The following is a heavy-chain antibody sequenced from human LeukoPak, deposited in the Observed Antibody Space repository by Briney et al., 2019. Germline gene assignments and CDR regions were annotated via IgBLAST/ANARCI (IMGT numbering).Heavy chain of an antibody. Sequence: SQTLSLTCTVSGASISSGGYYWNWIRQPPGKGLEWIGYIYYSRSTSYSPSLKSRLTISVDTSKNQFSLKLSSVTAADTAVYYCARGRDSSGYYGPGFPNAFDIWGQGTMVTVSS. V-gene: IGHV4-30-4*01. CDR1: GASISSGGYY. J-gene: IGHJ3*02. CDR2: IYYSRST. D-gene: IGHD3-22*01. CDR3: ARGRDSSGYYGPGFPNAFDI.